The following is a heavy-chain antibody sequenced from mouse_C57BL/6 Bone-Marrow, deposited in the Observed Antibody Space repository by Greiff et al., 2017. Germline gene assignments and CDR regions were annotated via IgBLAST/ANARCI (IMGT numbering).Heavy chain of an antibody. Sequence: EVKLVESGGGLVKPGGSLKLSCAASGFTFSDYGMHWVRQAPEKGLEWVAYISSGSSTIYYADTVKGRFTISRDNAKNTLFLQMTSLRSEDTAMYYSARDGYYVMDYAMDYWGQGTSGTVSS. CDR3: ARDGYYVMDYAMDY. J-gene: IGHJ4*01. CDR2: ISSGSSTI. V-gene: IGHV5-17*01. D-gene: IGHD2-3*01. CDR1: GFTFSDYG.